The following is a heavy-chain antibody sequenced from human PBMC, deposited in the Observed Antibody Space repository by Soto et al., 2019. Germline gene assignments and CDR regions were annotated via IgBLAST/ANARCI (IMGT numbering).Heavy chain of an antibody. J-gene: IGHJ3*02. CDR1: GGTFSSYA. V-gene: IGHV1-69*01. D-gene: IGHD3-22*01. Sequence: QVQLVQSGAEVKKPGSSVKVSCKASGGTFSSYAICWVRQAPGQGLEWMGGIIPIFGTANYAQKFQGRVTITADESTSTAYMELSSLRSEDTAVYYCARAADYYDSSGYYYYGAFDIWGQGTMVTVSS. CDR3: ARAADYYDSSGYYYYGAFDI. CDR2: IIPIFGTA.